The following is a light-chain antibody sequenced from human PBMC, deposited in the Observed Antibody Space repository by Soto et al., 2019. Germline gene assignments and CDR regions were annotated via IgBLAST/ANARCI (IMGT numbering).Light chain of an antibody. J-gene: IGKJ5*01. V-gene: IGKV3-20*01. CDR3: QQYGGSPRIT. CDR2: GAS. CDR1: ERLSSVY. Sequence: EKVMTQSPATLSVSTGERASLSCRAIERLSSVYLAWYQQRPGQPPRLLIYGASNRATGIPDRFSGSGSGTDFTLIINRLEPEDVAIYYCQQYGGSPRITFGQGTRLEIK.